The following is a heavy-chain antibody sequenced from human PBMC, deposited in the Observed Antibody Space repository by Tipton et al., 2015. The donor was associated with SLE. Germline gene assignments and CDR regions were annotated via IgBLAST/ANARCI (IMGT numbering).Heavy chain of an antibody. CDR2: INPNSGGT. V-gene: IGHV1-2*02. Sequence: QLVQSGAEVKKPGATVKISCKVSGYTFTGYYMHWVRQAPGQGLEWMGWINPNSGGTNYAQKFQGRVTMTRDTSISTAYMELSRLRSDDTAVYYCARESETGGVWFDYWGQGTLVTVSS. D-gene: IGHD2-8*02. J-gene: IGHJ4*02. CDR3: ARESETGGVWFDY. CDR1: GYTFTGYY.